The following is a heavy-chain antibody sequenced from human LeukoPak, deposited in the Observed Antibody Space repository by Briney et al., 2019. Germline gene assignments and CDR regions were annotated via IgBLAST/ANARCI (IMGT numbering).Heavy chain of an antibody. Sequence: GGSLRLSCAASGFTFSHFTINWVRQAPGKGLEWVSTISGSSTYIFYADSAKGRFTISRDNSKNTLYLQMNSLRAEDTAVYYCATSETTHDAFDIWGQGTMVTVSS. J-gene: IGHJ3*02. CDR3: ATSETTHDAFDI. V-gene: IGHV3-21*04. CDR2: ISGSSTYI. D-gene: IGHD4-17*01. CDR1: GFTFSHFT.